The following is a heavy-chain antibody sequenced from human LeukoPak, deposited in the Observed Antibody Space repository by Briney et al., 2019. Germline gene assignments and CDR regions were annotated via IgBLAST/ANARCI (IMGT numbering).Heavy chain of an antibody. D-gene: IGHD3-22*01. CDR3: ASVDYYDSSGYYAVDY. V-gene: IGHV4-31*03. CDR1: GGSISSGGYY. J-gene: IGHJ4*02. Sequence: SETLSLTCTVSGGSISSGGYYWSWIRQHPGKGLEWIGYIYYSGSTYYNPSLKSRVTISVDTSKNQFSLKLSSVTAADTAVYYCASVDYYDSSGYYAVDYWGQGTLVTVSS. CDR2: IYYSGST.